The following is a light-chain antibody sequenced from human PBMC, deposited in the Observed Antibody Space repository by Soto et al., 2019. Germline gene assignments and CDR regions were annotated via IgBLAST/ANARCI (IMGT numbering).Light chain of an antibody. CDR1: SSDVGGYNY. CDR3: SSYTSSSTLVV. V-gene: IGLV2-14*01. CDR2: DVS. J-gene: IGLJ2*01. Sequence: QSALTQPASVSGSPGQSITISCTGTSSDVGGYNYFSWYQQHPGKAPKLMISDVSNRPSGVSNRFSGSKSGNTASLTISGLQAEDEDDYDCSSYTSSSTLVVFGGGTQMTVL.